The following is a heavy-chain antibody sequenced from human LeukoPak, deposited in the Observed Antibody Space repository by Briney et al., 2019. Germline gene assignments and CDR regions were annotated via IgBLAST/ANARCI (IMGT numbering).Heavy chain of an antibody. CDR3: ARPGDYYGSSGYYRFEY. Sequence: SETLSLTCTVSGGSISSYYWSWIRQPPGKGLEWIGYIYYSGSTNYNPSLKSRVTISVDTSKNQFSLKLSSVTAADTAVYYCARPGDYYGSSGYYRFEYWGQGTLVTVSS. D-gene: IGHD3-22*01. CDR2: IYYSGST. V-gene: IGHV4-59*01. CDR1: GGSISSYY. J-gene: IGHJ4*02.